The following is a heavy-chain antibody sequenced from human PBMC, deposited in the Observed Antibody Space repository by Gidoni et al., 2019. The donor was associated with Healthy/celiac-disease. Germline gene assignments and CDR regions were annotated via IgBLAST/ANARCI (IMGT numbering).Heavy chain of an antibody. CDR3: ARDSYDILTGYYDY. J-gene: IGHJ4*02. D-gene: IGHD3-9*01. CDR1: GGTLSSYA. CDR2: IIPIFGTA. Sequence: QVQLVQSGAEVKKPGSSVKVSCKASGGTLSSYAISWVRQAPGQGLEWMGGIIPIFGTANYEQKFQGRVTITADESTSTAYMELSSLRSEDTAVYYCARDSYDILTGYYDYWGQGTLVTVSS. V-gene: IGHV1-69*01.